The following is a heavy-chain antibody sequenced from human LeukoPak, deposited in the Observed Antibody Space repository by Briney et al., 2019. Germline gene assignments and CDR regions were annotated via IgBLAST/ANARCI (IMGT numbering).Heavy chain of an antibody. Sequence: GGSLRLSCAASGFTFSTYSMNWVRQAPGKGLEWVSYVSSSSSTIYYADSVKGRFTISRDNAKNSLYLQMNSLRAEDTAVYYCARGSTYYDSSGQVPFDYWGQGTLVTVSS. CDR3: ARGSTYYDSSGQVPFDY. CDR2: VSSSSSTI. V-gene: IGHV3-48*01. J-gene: IGHJ4*02. CDR1: GFTFSTYS. D-gene: IGHD3-22*01.